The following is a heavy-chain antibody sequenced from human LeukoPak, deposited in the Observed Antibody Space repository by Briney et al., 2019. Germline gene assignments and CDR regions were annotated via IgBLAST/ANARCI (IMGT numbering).Heavy chain of an antibody. D-gene: IGHD5-18*01. CDR1: GGSISSSSYY. V-gene: IGHV4-39*02. CDR3: PRDLGVDTAMVLGY. J-gene: IGHJ4*02. Sequence: SETLSLTCTVSGGSISSSSYYWGWIRQPPGKGLERIGSIYYSGSTYYNPSLKSRVTISVDTSKNQFSLKLSSVTAADPAVYYCPRDLGVDTAMVLGYWGQGTLVTVSS. CDR2: IYYSGST.